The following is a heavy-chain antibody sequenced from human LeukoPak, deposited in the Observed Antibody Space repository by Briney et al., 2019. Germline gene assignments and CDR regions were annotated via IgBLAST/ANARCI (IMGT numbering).Heavy chain of an antibody. V-gene: IGHV3-72*01. D-gene: IGHD4-11*01. CDR1: GFTFSDHY. CDR3: ARSTTVTTHDY. CDR2: TRNKANSYTT. Sequence: GGSLRLSCAASGFTFSDHYMDWVRQAPGTGLEWVGRTRNKANSYTTEYAASVKGRFTISRDDSKNSLYLQMNSLKTEDTAVYYCARSTTVTTHDYWGQGTLVTVSS. J-gene: IGHJ4*02.